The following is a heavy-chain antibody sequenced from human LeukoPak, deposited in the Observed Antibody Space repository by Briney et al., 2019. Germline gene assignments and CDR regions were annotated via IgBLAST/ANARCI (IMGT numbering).Heavy chain of an antibody. J-gene: IGHJ5*02. CDR1: GGSISSSSYY. CDR3: ATGTLRYYGSGRNATGFDP. V-gene: IGHV4-39*01. D-gene: IGHD3-10*01. CDR2: LYYSGIT. Sequence: PSDALSLTCTVSGGSISSSSYYWVWIRQPPGKGLEGIGSLYYSGITSYSASIRNRVTISVDASKTRSSLKMSSVTAADTAVYYFATGTLRYYGSGRNATGFDPWGQGTLVTVSS.